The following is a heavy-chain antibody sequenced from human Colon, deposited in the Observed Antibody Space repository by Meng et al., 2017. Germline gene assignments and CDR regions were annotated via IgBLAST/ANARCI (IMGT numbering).Heavy chain of an antibody. CDR1: GGSFSGYY. D-gene: IGHD3-16*01. CDR3: ARSLGYYDYVWGSYPPGY. Sequence: QVQLQQWGAGLLKPSETLSPTCAVYGGSFSGYYWSWIRQPPGKGLEWIGEINHSGSTNYNPSLKSRVTISVDTSKNQFSLKLSSVTAADTAVYYCARSLGYYDYVWGSYPPGYWGQGTLVTVSS. J-gene: IGHJ4*02. V-gene: IGHV4-34*01. CDR2: INHSGST.